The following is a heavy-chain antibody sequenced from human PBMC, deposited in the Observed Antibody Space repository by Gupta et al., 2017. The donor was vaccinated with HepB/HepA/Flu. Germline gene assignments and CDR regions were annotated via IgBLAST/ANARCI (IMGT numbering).Heavy chain of an antibody. V-gene: IGHV3-23*01. CDR1: GFTFSSSA. D-gene: IGHD2-15*01. CDR2: ISASGGST. CDR3: AKDERSGGSSTTFDY. J-gene: IGHJ4*02. Sequence: EVRLLESGGGLVQPGGSLRLSCAASGFTFSSSAMSWVRQAPGKGLEWVSGISASGGSTDYADSVKGRFTISRDNSKNTLYLQMSSLRAEDTAVYYCAKDERSGGSSTTFDYWGQGTLVTVSS.